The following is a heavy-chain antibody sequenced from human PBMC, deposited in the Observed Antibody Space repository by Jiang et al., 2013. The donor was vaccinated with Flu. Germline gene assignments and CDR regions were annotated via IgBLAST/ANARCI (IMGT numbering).Heavy chain of an antibody. V-gene: IGHV4-38-2*02. CDR1: GYSISSGYY. CDR3: ARRGPRSRDDWFDP. Sequence: GLVKPSETLSLTCTVSGYSISSGYYWGWIRQPPGKGLEWIGSIYHSGSTYYNPSLKSRVTISVDTSKNQFSLKLSSVTAADTAVYYCARRGPRSRDDWFDPWGQGTLVTVSS. CDR2: IYHSGST. J-gene: IGHJ5*02. D-gene: IGHD6-13*01.